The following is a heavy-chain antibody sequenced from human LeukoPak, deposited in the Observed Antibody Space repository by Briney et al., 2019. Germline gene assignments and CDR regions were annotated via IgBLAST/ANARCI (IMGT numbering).Heavy chain of an antibody. J-gene: IGHJ3*02. CDR2: LYNSGST. Sequence: SETLSLTCTVSGGSISSYYWNWMRQPPGKGLEWIGYLYNSGSTNYNPSLKSRLTISLDMSKNQLSLKLTSVTAADMAVYYCARGVTSPLDAFDIWGQGTTVTVSS. CDR3: ARGVTSPLDAFDI. CDR1: GGSISSYY. D-gene: IGHD1-26*01. V-gene: IGHV4-59*01.